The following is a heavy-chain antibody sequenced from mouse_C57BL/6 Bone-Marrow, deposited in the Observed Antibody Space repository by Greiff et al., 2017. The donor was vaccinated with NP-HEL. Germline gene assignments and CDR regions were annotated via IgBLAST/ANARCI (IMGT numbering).Heavy chain of an antibody. Sequence: VQLQQSGAELARPGASVKMSCKASGYTFTSYTMHWVKQRPGKGLEWIGYINPSSGYTKYNQKFKDKATLTADKSSSTAYMQLSSLTSEDSAVYYFARSGLLLYAMDYWGQGTSVTVSS. V-gene: IGHV1-4*01. J-gene: IGHJ4*01. CDR2: INPSSGYT. CDR1: GYTFTSYT. CDR3: ARSGLLLYAMDY. D-gene: IGHD2-13*01.